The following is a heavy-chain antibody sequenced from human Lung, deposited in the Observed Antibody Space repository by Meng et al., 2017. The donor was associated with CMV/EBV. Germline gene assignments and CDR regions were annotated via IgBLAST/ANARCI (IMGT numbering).Heavy chain of an antibody. J-gene: IGHJ4*02. Sequence: SCAASEFSFSNYAMSWVRQAPGRGLAWVSAITASGGSTYYADSVKGRFTVSRDNSKNTLYLQMNSLRAEDTALYYCAKAFSASWYREYYDDWGQGTLVIVSS. V-gene: IGHV3-23*01. D-gene: IGHD6-13*01. CDR1: EFSFSNYA. CDR2: ITASGGST. CDR3: AKAFSASWYREYYDD.